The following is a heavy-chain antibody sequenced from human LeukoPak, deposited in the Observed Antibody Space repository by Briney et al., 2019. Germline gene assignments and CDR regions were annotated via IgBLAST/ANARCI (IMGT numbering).Heavy chain of an antibody. J-gene: IGHJ4*02. D-gene: IGHD4-17*01. Sequence: SETLSLTCTVSGGSISSYYWSWIPQPAGKGLEWIGRIYTSGSTNYNPSLKSRVTMSVDTSKNQFSLKLSSVTAADTAEYYCASRGEGYGDYDYWGQGTLVTVSS. V-gene: IGHV4-4*07. CDR3: ASRGEGYGDYDY. CDR2: IYTSGST. CDR1: GGSISSYY.